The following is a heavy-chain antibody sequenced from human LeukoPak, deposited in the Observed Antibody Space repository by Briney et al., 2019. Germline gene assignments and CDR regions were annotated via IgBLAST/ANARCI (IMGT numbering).Heavy chain of an antibody. D-gene: IGHD2-21*02. CDR1: GGSFSGYY. CDR3: ARRGGDHAFDI. J-gene: IGHJ3*02. V-gene: IGHV4-34*01. Sequence: SETLSLTCAVYGGSFSGYYWSWIRQPPGKGLEWIGEINHSGSTNYNPSLKSRVNISIDTSRTQFSLKLSSVTAADTAMYYCARRGGDHAFDIWGQGTMVTVSS. CDR2: INHSGST.